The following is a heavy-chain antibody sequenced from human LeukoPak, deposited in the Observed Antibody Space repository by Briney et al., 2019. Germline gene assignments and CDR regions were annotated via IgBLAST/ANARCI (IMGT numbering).Heavy chain of an antibody. V-gene: IGHV3-66*01. CDR2: IYSGGST. J-gene: IGHJ4*02. CDR1: GFTVSSNY. Sequence: GGSLRLSCAASGFTVSSNYMSWVRQAPGKGLEWVSVIYSGGSTYYADSVEGRFTISRDNSKNTLYLQMNSLRAEDTAVYYCARVRTNYDILAGYSYYFDYWGQGTLVTVSS. D-gene: IGHD3-9*01. CDR3: ARVRTNYDILAGYSYYFDY.